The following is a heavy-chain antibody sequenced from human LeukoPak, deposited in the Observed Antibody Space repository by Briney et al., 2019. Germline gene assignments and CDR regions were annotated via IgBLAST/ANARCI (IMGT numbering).Heavy chain of an antibody. Sequence: SETLSLTCIVSGGSISSSSYYWGWIRQPPGKGLEWIGSIYYSGSTYYNPSLKSRVTISVDTSKNQFSLKLSSVTAADTAVYYCARLLAAGKRSYFDYWGQGTLVTVSS. V-gene: IGHV4-39*01. CDR1: GGSISSSSYY. J-gene: IGHJ4*02. CDR2: IYYSGST. CDR3: ARLLAAGKRSYFDY. D-gene: IGHD6-13*01.